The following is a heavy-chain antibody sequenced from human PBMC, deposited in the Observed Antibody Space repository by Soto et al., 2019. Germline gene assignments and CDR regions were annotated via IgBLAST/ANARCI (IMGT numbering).Heavy chain of an antibody. CDR3: ARQIYDSDTGPNFQYYFDS. CDR2: IDPSDSQT. D-gene: IGHD3-22*01. J-gene: IGHJ4*02. CDR1: GYSFAGYW. Sequence: GESLKISCKGSGYSFAGYWITWVRQKPGKGLEWMGRIDPSDSQTYFSPSFRGHVTISVTKSITTVFLQWSSLRASDTAMYYCARQIYDSDTGPNFQYYFDSWGQGTPVTVSS. V-gene: IGHV5-10-1*01.